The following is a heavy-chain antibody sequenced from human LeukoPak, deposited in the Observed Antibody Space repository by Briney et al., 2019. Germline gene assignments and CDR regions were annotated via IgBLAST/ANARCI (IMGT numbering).Heavy chain of an antibody. Sequence: PGGSLRLSCAASGNYWMHWVRQAPGKALEWVSSISGSSYHIYYADSVKGRFTISRDNANNILYLQMNSLRAEDTAVYYCASGTIVGARGADNWGQGTLVTVSS. CDR2: ISGSSYHI. D-gene: IGHD1-26*01. CDR3: ASGTIVGARGADN. CDR1: GNYW. J-gene: IGHJ4*02. V-gene: IGHV3-21*01.